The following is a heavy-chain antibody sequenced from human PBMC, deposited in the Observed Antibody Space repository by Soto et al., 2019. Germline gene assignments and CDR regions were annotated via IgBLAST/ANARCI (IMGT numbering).Heavy chain of an antibody. V-gene: IGHV1-18*01. J-gene: IGHJ3*02. Sequence: ASVKVSCKASGYTFTSYGFTWVRQAPGQGLEWMGWISAYNGNTNHAQKLQGRVTMTTDTSTSTAYMELRSLRSDDTAVYYCARGFSSGYPGDDAFDIWGQGTMVTVSS. CDR1: GYTFTSYG. D-gene: IGHD3-22*01. CDR3: ARGFSSGYPGDDAFDI. CDR2: ISAYNGNT.